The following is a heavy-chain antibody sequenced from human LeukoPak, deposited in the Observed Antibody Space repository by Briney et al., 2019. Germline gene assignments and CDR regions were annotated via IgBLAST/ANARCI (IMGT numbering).Heavy chain of an antibody. Sequence: GGSLRLSCAASGFTFSSYAMSWVRQAPGKGLEWVSGISGSGGSSGSGGSTYYADSVKGRFTISRDNSKNTLYLQMNSLRAEDTAVYYCAKDPSSSWYAESVYWGQGTLVTVSS. V-gene: IGHV3-23*01. CDR3: AKDPSSSWYAESVY. J-gene: IGHJ4*02. CDR1: GFTFSSYA. CDR2: ISGSGGSSGSGGST. D-gene: IGHD6-13*01.